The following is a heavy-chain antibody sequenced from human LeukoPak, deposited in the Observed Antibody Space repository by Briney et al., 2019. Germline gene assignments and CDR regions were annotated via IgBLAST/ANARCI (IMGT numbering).Heavy chain of an antibody. CDR1: GFTFSSYG. V-gene: IGHV3-30*02. CDR3: ARVGGGSPGYFDY. D-gene: IGHD2-15*01. Sequence: PGGSLRLSCAASGFTFSSYGMHWVRQAPGKGLEWVAFIRYDGSNKYYADSVKGRLTISRDNAKNCRYLQMNSLRAEDTALYYCARVGGGSPGYFDYWGQGTLVTVSS. J-gene: IGHJ4*02. CDR2: IRYDGSNK.